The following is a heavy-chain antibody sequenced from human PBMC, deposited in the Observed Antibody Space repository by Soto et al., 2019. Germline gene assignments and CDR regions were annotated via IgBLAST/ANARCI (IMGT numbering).Heavy chain of an antibody. D-gene: IGHD2-15*01. V-gene: IGHV3-7*01. CDR2: IEQSGGET. CDR3: AREEGRCGRGRCKYYFDL. J-gene: IGHJ4*02. CDR1: GFTFSTYW. Sequence: EVQLVESGGGLVQPGGSQRLSCAASGFTFSTYWMSWVRQAPGKGLEWVANIEQSGGETYYVGSVKGRFTISRDNAKNSLYLQMNSLGVEDTAIYYCAREEGRCGRGRCKYYFDLWGQGTLVTVSS.